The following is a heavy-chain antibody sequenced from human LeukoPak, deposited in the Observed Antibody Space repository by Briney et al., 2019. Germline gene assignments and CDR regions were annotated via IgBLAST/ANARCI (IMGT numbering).Heavy chain of an antibody. D-gene: IGHD2-2*02. CDR2: IYYSGST. Sequence: SETLSLTCTVSGGSISSHYWSWIRQPPGKGLEWIGYIYYSGSTNDNPSLKSRVTISVDTSKNQFSLKLSSVTAADTAVYYCARAQGFYCSSTSCYTGAGWFDPWGQGTLVTVSS. CDR1: GGSISSHY. J-gene: IGHJ5*02. V-gene: IGHV4-59*11. CDR3: ARAQGFYCSSTSCYTGAGWFDP.